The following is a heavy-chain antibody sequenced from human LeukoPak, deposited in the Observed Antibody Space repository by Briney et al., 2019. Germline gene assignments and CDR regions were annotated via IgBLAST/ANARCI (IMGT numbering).Heavy chain of an antibody. Sequence: PSETLSLTCTVSGGSISRSSYYWGWIRQPPGKGLEWIGNIYYSGSTYYNPSLKSRVTISVDTSKNQFSLKLSSVTAADTAVYYCARADSPVYCSSTSCPKYFDYWGQGTLVTVSS. CDR3: ARADSPVYCSSTSCPKYFDY. J-gene: IGHJ4*02. CDR2: IYYSGST. D-gene: IGHD2-2*01. V-gene: IGHV4-39*01. CDR1: GGSISRSSYY.